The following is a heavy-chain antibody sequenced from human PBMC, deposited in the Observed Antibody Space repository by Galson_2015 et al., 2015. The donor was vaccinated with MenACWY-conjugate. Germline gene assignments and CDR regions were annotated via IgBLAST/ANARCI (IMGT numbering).Heavy chain of an antibody. CDR1: GYTFTPCW. V-gene: IGHV5-51*01. D-gene: IGHD1-26*01. J-gene: IGHJ6*02. CDR2: ISPGDSET. CDR3: ARHPPGGRGMDV. Sequence: QSGAEVTKPGESLTISCTGSGYTFTPCWIGWVRQLPGKGLEWMGLISPGDSETRYSPAFQGQVTISADKSISTAYVQWDSLQASDTAMYYCARHPPGGRGMDVWGQGTTVTVSS.